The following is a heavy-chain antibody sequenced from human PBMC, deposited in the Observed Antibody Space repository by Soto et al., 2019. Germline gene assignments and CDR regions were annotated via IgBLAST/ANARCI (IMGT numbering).Heavy chain of an antibody. Sequence: SETLSLTCAVYGGSFSDYSWSWIRQPPGKGLAWIGEISHSGGSNYNPSLKSRVTISVDTSKNQFSLKVNSMTAADTAVYYCARYRREAVAGYTLDNWGQGILVTVSS. CDR1: GGSFSDYS. V-gene: IGHV4-34*01. CDR2: ISHSGGS. CDR3: ARYRREAVAGYTLDN. D-gene: IGHD6-13*01. J-gene: IGHJ4*02.